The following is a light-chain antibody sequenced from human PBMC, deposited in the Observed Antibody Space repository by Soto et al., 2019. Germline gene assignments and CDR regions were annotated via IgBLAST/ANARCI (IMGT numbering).Light chain of an antibody. CDR1: PSTSSW. V-gene: IGKV1-5*01. J-gene: IGKJ1*01. Sequence: DIQMTQSPSTLSASVGDRVTITCRASPSTSSWLAWYQQKAGKAPKLLIYDASSLESGVPSRFSGSGSGTEFTLTISSLQADDFATYYCQQYNSFPWTFGQGTKVDIK. CDR3: QQYNSFPWT. CDR2: DAS.